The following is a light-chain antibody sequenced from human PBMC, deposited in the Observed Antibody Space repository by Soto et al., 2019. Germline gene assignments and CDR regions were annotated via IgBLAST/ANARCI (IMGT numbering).Light chain of an antibody. CDR1: SSDVGGYNS. Sequence: QSALTQPASVSGSPGQSITISCTGTSSDVGGYNSVSWYQQHPGKAPKLMIYEVSNRPSGVSNRFSGSKSGSTASLTISGLQAEDEADYYCSSYTSSSTPCVFGTGTQLTVL. CDR2: EVS. V-gene: IGLV2-14*01. CDR3: SSYTSSSTPCV. J-gene: IGLJ7*01.